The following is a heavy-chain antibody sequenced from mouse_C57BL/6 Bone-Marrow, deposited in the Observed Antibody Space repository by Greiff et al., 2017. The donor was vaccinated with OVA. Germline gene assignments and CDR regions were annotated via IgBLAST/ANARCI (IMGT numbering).Heavy chain of an antibody. V-gene: IGHV7-3*02. Sequence: EVMLVESGGGLVQPGGSLRLSCATSGFTFTDYYMSWVRQPPGKALEWLGFIRNKANGYTTEYSASVKGRFTISRDNSQSILYLQMNTLRAEDSATYYCAREYYYAMDYWGQGTSVTVSS. CDR3: AREYYYAMDY. J-gene: IGHJ4*01. CDR1: GFTFTDYY. CDR2: IRNKANGYTT.